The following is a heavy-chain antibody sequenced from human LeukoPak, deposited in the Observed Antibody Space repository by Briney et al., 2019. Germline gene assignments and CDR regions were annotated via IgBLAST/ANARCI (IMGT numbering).Heavy chain of an antibody. CDR1: GGSISSSSYY. D-gene: IGHD2-8*01. Sequence: SETLSLTCTVSGGSISSSSYYWGWIRQPPGKGLEWIGSIYYSGSTYYNPSLKSRVTISVDTSKNQFSLKLSSVTAADTAVYYCAREGYCTNGVCYTGGFDLWGQGTLVTVSS. V-gene: IGHV4-39*07. CDR2: IYYSGST. CDR3: AREGYCTNGVCYTGGFDL. J-gene: IGHJ5*02.